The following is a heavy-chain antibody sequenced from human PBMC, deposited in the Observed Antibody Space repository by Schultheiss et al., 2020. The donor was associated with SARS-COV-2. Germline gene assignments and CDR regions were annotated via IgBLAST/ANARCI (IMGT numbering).Heavy chain of an antibody. Sequence: GGSLRLSCAASGFTVSSNYMSWVRQAPGKGLEWVAVIWYDGSNKYYADSVKGRFTISRDNSKNTLYLHMNSLRAEDTAVYYCAKDYGSSSWPLGYFDYWGQGTLVTVSS. J-gene: IGHJ4*02. D-gene: IGHD6-13*01. V-gene: IGHV3-30*02. CDR1: GFTVSSNY. CDR2: IWYDGSNK. CDR3: AKDYGSSSWPLGYFDY.